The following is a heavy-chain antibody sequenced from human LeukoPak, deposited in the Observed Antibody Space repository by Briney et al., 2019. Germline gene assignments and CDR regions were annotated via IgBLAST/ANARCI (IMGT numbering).Heavy chain of an antibody. V-gene: IGHV4-59*08. D-gene: IGHD2-2*01. CDR2: IYYSGST. Sequence: PSDTLSLTCTVSGGTISSYYWSWIRQPPGKGLEWIAYIYYSGSTNYNPSLKSRVTISVDTSKNQFSLKLSSVTAADTAVYYCARHSTESATNDAFDIWGQGTVVTVSS. CDR1: GGTISSYY. J-gene: IGHJ3*02. CDR3: ARHSTESATNDAFDI.